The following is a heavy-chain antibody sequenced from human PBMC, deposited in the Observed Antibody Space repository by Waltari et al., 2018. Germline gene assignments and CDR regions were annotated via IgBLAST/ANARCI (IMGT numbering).Heavy chain of an antibody. Sequence: QVQLVQSGAEVKKPGASVKVSCKASGYTFTSYAIHWVRQAPGQRLEWMGWINAGNGNTKYSQKYQGRVTITRDTSASTAYMELSSLRSEDTAVYYCARVRFLEWVFDYWGQGTLVTVSS. CDR3: ARVRFLEWVFDY. V-gene: IGHV1-3*01. CDR2: INAGNGNT. D-gene: IGHD3-3*01. CDR1: GYTFTSYA. J-gene: IGHJ4*02.